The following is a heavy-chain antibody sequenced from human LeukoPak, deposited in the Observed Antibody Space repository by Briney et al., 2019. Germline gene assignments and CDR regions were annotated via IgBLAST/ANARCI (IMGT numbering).Heavy chain of an antibody. D-gene: IGHD5-18*01. CDR3: AKDASRRGYSYGFYDY. CDR2: ISYDGSNK. J-gene: IGHJ4*02. CDR1: GFTFSSYG. Sequence: GGSLRLSCSASGFTFSSYGMHWVRQAPGKGLEWVAVISYDGSNKYYADSVKGRFTISRDNSKNTLYLQMNSRRAEGTAVYYCAKDASRRGYSYGFYDYWGQGTLVTVSS. V-gene: IGHV3-30*18.